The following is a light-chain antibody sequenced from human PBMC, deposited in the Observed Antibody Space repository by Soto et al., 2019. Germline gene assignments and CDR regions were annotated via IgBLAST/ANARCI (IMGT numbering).Light chain of an antibody. CDR3: QQYGSSPST. CDR1: QSVFKNY. Sequence: EIVLTQSPGTLSLSPGERATLSCRASQSVFKNYLAWYQQKPGQAPGLLIYGASTRAAGISDRFSGSGSGTDFTLTVNRLEPADFAVYYCQQYGSSPSTFGGGTKVDIK. V-gene: IGKV3-20*01. J-gene: IGKJ4*01. CDR2: GAS.